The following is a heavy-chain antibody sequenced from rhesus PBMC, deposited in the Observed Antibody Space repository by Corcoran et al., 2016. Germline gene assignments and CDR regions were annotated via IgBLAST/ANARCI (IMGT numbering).Heavy chain of an antibody. V-gene: IGHV4-165*01. Sequence: QVQLQESGPGLVKPSETLSLTCAVSGVSFSGCSWGWTRQPPGKGLECIGYISGSSGGSDYNPSLKSRVTISTDTSKNQFSLKLSSVTAADTAVYYCARVGRGGNAHFDYWGQGVLVTVSS. J-gene: IGHJ4*01. CDR2: ISGSSGGS. CDR1: GVSFSGCS. CDR3: ARVGRGGNAHFDY. D-gene: IGHD1-44*01.